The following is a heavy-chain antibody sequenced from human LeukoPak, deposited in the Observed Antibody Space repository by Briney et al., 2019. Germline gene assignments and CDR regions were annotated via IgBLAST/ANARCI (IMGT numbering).Heavy chain of an antibody. CDR2: ISYDGSNK. V-gene: IGHV3-30*18. Sequence: GGSLRLSCAAFGFTFSSYGMHWVRQAPGKGLEWVAVISYDGSNKYYADSVKGRFTISRDNSKNTLYLQMNSLRAEDTAVYYCAKDLRGTMVRGVIGYWGQGTLVTVSS. CDR3: AKDLRGTMVRGVIGY. D-gene: IGHD3-10*01. J-gene: IGHJ4*02. CDR1: GFTFSSYG.